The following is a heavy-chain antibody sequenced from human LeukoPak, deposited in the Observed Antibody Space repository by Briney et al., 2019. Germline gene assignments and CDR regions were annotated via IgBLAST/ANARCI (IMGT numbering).Heavy chain of an antibody. CDR3: ARGSVYYGSGSYDY. Sequence: SETLSLTCAVYGGSFSGYYWSWIPQPPGKGLEWIGEINHSGSTNYNPSLKSRVTISVDTSKNQFSLKLSSVTAADTAVYYCARGSVYYGSGSYDYWGQGTLVTVSS. CDR1: GGSFSGYY. V-gene: IGHV4-34*01. D-gene: IGHD3-10*01. CDR2: INHSGST. J-gene: IGHJ4*02.